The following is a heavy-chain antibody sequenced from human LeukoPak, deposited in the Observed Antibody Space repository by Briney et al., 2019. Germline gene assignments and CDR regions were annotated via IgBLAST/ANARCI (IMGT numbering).Heavy chain of an antibody. Sequence: GGSLRLSCAASGLTFSSHWMHWVRQAPGKGLVWVSRITNDGSSTTYADSVKGRFTISRDNAKNMLYLQVNSLRAEDTAVYYCARPEIVGATSEGDYYFDYWGQGTLVTVSS. CDR2: ITNDGSST. CDR1: GLTFSSHW. V-gene: IGHV3-74*01. J-gene: IGHJ4*02. CDR3: ARPEIVGATSEGDYYFDY. D-gene: IGHD1-26*01.